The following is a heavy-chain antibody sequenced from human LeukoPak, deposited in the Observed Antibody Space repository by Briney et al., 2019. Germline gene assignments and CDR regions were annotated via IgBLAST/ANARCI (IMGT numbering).Heavy chain of an antibody. D-gene: IGHD6-25*01. Sequence: GRSLRLSCAASGFTFSSYAMHWVRQAPGEGLEWVAVISYDGSNKYYADSVKGRFTISRDNSKNTLYLQMNSLRAEDTAVYYCAKPGGPGIAARGAFDLWGQGTMVTVSS. CDR3: AKPGGPGIAARGAFDL. V-gene: IGHV3-30-3*02. CDR2: ISYDGSNK. CDR1: GFTFSSYA. J-gene: IGHJ3*01.